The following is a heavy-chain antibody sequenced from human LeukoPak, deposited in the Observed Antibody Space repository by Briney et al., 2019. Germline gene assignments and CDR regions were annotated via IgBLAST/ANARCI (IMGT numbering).Heavy chain of an antibody. CDR1: EFTFSSNA. Sequence: GGSLRLSCSASEFTFSSNAMSWVRQAPGKGLEWVSSISLRGADTNYADSVKGRFTISRDDSKNALYLQMSSLRAEDTAVYFCARRGCYGGNCYPCDYWGQGTLVTVSS. CDR3: ARRGCYGGNCYPCDY. J-gene: IGHJ4*02. CDR2: ISLRGADT. D-gene: IGHD2-21*02. V-gene: IGHV3-23*01.